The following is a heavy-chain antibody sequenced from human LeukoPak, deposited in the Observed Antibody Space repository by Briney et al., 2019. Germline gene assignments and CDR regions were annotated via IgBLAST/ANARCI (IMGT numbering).Heavy chain of an antibody. J-gene: IGHJ4*02. V-gene: IGHV3-7*01. CDR3: VRYGSSRWHFDY. CDR2: TKQDGREE. CDR1: GFNFRIYW. D-gene: IGHD6-19*01. Sequence: QAGGSLRLSCAASGFNFRIYWMSWVRQAPGKGLEWVANTKQDGREEDYVDSVKGRFTISRDNATNSVHLHMNSLRVEDTAVYLCVRYGSSRWHFDYWGQGSVVTVSS.